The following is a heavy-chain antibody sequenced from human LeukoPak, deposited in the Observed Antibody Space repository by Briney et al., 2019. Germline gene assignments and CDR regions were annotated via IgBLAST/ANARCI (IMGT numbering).Heavy chain of an antibody. J-gene: IGHJ6*02. D-gene: IGHD1-26*01. CDR3: ARVGGTNFYYYGMDV. CDR2: IYYSGST. CDR1: GGSVSSGSYY. V-gene: IGHV4-61*01. Sequence: SETLSLTCTASGGSVSSGSYYWSWIRQPPGKGLEWIGYIYYSGSTNYNPSLKSRVTISVDTSKNQFSLKLSSVTVADTAVYYCARVGGTNFYYYGMDVWGQGTTVTVSS.